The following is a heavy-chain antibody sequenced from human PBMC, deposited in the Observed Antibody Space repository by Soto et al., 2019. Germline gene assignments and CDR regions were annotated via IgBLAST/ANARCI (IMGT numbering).Heavy chain of an antibody. J-gene: IGHJ4*02. D-gene: IGHD3-3*01. V-gene: IGHV1-8*01. CDR3: ARGCFWSGP. CDR2: MNPNCGNT. Sequence: QVQLVQSGAEVKKPGASVKVSCKASGYTFTSYEINWVRQAAGQGLEWMGWMNPNCGNTAYAQKFQGRVTMTRDTSIGTAYMELSSLRSEDTAVYYCARGCFWSGPWGQGTLVTVSS. CDR1: GYTFTSYE.